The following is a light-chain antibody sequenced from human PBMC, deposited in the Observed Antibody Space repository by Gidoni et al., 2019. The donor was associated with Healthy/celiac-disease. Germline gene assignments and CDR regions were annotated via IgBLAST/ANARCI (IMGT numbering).Light chain of an antibody. V-gene: IGLV3-1*01. J-gene: IGLJ3*02. Sequence: SYELTQPPSVSVSPGQTASITCSGDKLEDKYACWYQQKPGQSPVLVIYQDDKRPSGIPERFSGSNSGNTATLTISGTQAMDEADYYCQAWDSSTAVFGGGTKLTV. CDR1: KLEDKY. CDR3: QAWDSSTAV. CDR2: QDD.